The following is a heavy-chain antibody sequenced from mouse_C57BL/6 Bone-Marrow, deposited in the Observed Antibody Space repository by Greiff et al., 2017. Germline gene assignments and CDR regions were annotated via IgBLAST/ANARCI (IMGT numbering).Heavy chain of an antibody. Sequence: LVESGPELVKPGASVKISCKASGYSFTDYNMNWVKQSNGKSLEWIGVINPTCGTTSYNQKFKGNATLTVDKSYRTAYMQLNSLTSEDSAVYYCAIWCFFDYWGQGTTLTVSS. CDR3: AIWCFFDY. D-gene: IGHD1-1*02. CDR2: INPTCGTT. V-gene: IGHV1-39*01. CDR1: GYSFTDYN. J-gene: IGHJ2*01.